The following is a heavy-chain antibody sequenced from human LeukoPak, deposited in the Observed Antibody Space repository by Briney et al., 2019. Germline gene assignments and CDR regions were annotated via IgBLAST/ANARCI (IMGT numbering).Heavy chain of an antibody. D-gene: IGHD2-2*01. J-gene: IGHJ4*02. CDR1: GFTFSSYA. V-gene: IGHV3-64D*09. CDR3: VKGYCSSISCFGDY. Sequence: GGSLRLYCAASGFTFSSYAMHWVRQAPGKGLEYVSAISSNGGSTYYADSVKGRFTISRDNSKNTLYLQMSSLRAEDTAVYYCVKGYCSSISCFGDYWGQGTLVTSSS. CDR2: ISSNGGST.